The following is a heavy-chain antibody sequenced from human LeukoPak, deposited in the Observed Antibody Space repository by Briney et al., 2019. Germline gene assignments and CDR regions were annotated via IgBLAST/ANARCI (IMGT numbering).Heavy chain of an antibody. CDR1: GYTFTSYD. CDR2: MNPNSGNT. D-gene: IGHD2-2*01. V-gene: IGHV1-8*03. J-gene: IGHJ4*02. CDR3: ARAQNYAGGAADY. Sequence: GASVKVSCKASGYTFTSYDINWVRQATGQGLEWMGWMNPNSGNTGYAQKFQGRVTITRNTSISTAYMELSSLRSDDTAVYYCARAQNYAGGAADYWGQGTLVTVSS.